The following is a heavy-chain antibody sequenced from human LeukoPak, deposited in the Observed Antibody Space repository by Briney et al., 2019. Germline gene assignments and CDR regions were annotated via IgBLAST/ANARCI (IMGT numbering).Heavy chain of an antibody. D-gene: IGHD2-2*01. CDR1: GGSISSYY. CDR3: ARGIASSTSDFDH. V-gene: IGHV4-59*01. Sequence: SETVSLTCTVSGGSISSYYWSWIRQPPGKGLEWIGYIYYSGSTNYNPSLKSRVTISVDTSKNQFSLKLSSVTAADTAVYFCARGIASSTSDFDHWGQGTLVTVSS. CDR2: IYYSGST. J-gene: IGHJ4*02.